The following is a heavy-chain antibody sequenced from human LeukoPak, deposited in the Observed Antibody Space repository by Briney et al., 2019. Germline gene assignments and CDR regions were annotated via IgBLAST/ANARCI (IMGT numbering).Heavy chain of an antibody. CDR2: IRYDGSNK. CDR1: GFTSSSYG. J-gene: IGHJ4*02. V-gene: IGHV3-30*02. CDR3: AKDGTRYSGSYFDY. Sequence: GGSLRLSCAASGFTSSSYGMHWVRQAPGKGLEWVAFIRYDGSNKYYADSVKGRFTISRDNSKNTLYLQMNSLRAEDTAVYYCAKDGTRYSGSYFDYWGQGTLVTVSS. D-gene: IGHD1-26*01.